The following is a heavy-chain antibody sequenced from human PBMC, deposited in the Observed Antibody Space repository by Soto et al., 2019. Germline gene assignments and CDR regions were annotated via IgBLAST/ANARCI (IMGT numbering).Heavy chain of an antibody. CDR1: GFSLSTSGVG. V-gene: IGHV2-5*02. CDR3: AYSPIIWAFDS. Sequence: QITLRESGPTLVKPTQTLTLTCTFSGFSLSTSGVGVGWIRQPPGKALEWLAIIYWDDGKRYSPSLKNRLTITKDTSTNQVVLKMTNMDPVDTATYYCAYSPIIWAFDSWGLGALVTVSS. J-gene: IGHJ4*02. D-gene: IGHD7-27*01. CDR2: IYWDDGK.